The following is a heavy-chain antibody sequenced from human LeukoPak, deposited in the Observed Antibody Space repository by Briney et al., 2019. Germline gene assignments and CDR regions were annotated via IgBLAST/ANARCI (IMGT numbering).Heavy chain of an antibody. CDR1: GFTFTSDA. CDR3: AKDLYGDYDFDC. Sequence: GGSLRLSCVASGFTFTSDATNWVRQAPGKGLEWVSSTVSRGTTQYADSVKGRFTISRDNSKNTLYLQLNSLRAEDTTVYYCAKDLYGDYDFDCWGQGTLVTVSS. CDR2: TVSRGTT. V-gene: IGHV3-23*01. D-gene: IGHD4-17*01. J-gene: IGHJ4*02.